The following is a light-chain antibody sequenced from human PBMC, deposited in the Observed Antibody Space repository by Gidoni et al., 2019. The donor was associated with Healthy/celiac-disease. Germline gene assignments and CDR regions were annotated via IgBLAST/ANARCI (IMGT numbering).Light chain of an antibody. CDR2: DAS. CDR3: QQYDNPPLT. Sequence: DSQRTQSPSSLSASVGDRVTITCQASQDMSNYLNWYQQKPGKAPKLLIYDASNLETGVPSRFSGSGSGTDFTFTISSLQPEDIATYYCQQYDNPPLTFGGGTKVEIK. J-gene: IGKJ4*01. V-gene: IGKV1-33*01. CDR1: QDMSNY.